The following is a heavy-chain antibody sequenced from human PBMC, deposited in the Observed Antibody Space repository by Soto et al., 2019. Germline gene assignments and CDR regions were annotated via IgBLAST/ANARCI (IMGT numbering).Heavy chain of an antibody. V-gene: IGHV1-69*06. J-gene: IGHJ6*02. CDR1: GGTFSSYA. CDR3: ASYDSSGYYSLSYYYYYGMDV. Sequence: GASVKVSCKASGGTFSSYAISWVRQAPGQGLEWMGGIIPIFGTANYAQKFQGRVTITADKSTSTAYMELSSPRSEDTAVYYCASYDSSGYYSLSYYYYYGMDVWGQGTTVTSP. CDR2: IIPIFGTA. D-gene: IGHD3-22*01.